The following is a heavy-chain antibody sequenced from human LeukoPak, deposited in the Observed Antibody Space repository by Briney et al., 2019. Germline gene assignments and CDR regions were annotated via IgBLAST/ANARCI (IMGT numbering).Heavy chain of an antibody. Sequence: SQTLSLSCAISGDSVSSNSAIWNWIRQSPPRGLEWLGRAYYRSKWYIEYAASVQSRITINPDTSKNQFSLQLNSVTPEDTAVYYCARGAFEGIRDGMDVWGQGTTVTVSS. CDR2: AYYRSKWYI. CDR1: GDSVSSNSAI. J-gene: IGHJ6*02. D-gene: IGHD1-26*01. CDR3: ARGAFEGIRDGMDV. V-gene: IGHV6-1*01.